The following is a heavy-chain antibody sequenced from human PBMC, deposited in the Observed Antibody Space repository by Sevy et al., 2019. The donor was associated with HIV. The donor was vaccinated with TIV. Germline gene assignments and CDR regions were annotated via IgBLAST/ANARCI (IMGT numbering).Heavy chain of an antibody. J-gene: IGHJ4*02. CDR2: IWSDGGNE. V-gene: IGHV3-33*01. D-gene: IGHD6-19*01. CDR1: GFIFSHYG. CDR3: AREVEQWFVHYCFED. Sequence: GGSLRLSCTASGFIFSHYGIHWVRQAPGKGLEWVALIWSDGGNEYYADSLKGRFTVTRDKSKNTLYLQMNSLRAEDTAVYYCAREVEQWFVHYCFEDWGQGTQVTVSS.